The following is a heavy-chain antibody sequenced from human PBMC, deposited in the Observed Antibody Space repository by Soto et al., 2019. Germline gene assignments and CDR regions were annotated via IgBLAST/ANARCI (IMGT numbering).Heavy chain of an antibody. Sequence: KLSETLSLTCTVSGGSISSYYWSWIRQPPGKGLEWIGYIYYSGSTNYNPSLKSRVTISVDTSKNQFSLKLSSVTAADTAVYYCAREVTRYYDFWSGITDYYYYMDVWGKGTTVTVSS. CDR2: IYYSGST. CDR1: GGSISSYY. CDR3: AREVTRYYDFWSGITDYYYYMDV. D-gene: IGHD3-3*01. J-gene: IGHJ6*03. V-gene: IGHV4-59*13.